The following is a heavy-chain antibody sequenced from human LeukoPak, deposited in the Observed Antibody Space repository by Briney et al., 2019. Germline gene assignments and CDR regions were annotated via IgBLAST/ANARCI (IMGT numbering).Heavy chain of an antibody. CDR1: GYTLTELS. D-gene: IGHD3-22*01. CDR2: FDPEDGET. CDR3: ATVPYYYDSSGYSHFQH. V-gene: IGHV1-24*01. J-gene: IGHJ1*01. Sequence: ASVKVSCKVSGYTLTELSMHWVRQAPGKGLEWMGGFDPEDGETIYAQKFQGRVTMTEDTSTETAYMELSSLRSEDTAVYYCATVPYYYDSSGYSHFQHWGQGTLVTVSS.